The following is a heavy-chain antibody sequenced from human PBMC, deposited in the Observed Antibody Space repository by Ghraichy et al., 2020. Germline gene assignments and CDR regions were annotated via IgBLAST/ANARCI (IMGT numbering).Heavy chain of an antibody. Sequence: SGPTLVKPTQTLTLTCTFSGFSLSTSGVGVGWIRQPPGKALEWLALIYWNDDKRYSPSLQSRLTITKDTSQNQVVLTMTNMDPVDTATYYCARRVATIRYYYMDVWGKGTTVTVSS. V-gene: IGHV2-5*01. CDR2: IYWNDDK. D-gene: IGHD5-12*01. CDR1: GFSLSTSGVG. CDR3: ARRVATIRYYYMDV. J-gene: IGHJ6*03.